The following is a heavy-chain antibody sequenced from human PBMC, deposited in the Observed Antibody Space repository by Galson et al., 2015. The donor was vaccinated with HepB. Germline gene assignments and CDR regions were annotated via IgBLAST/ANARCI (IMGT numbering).Heavy chain of an antibody. Sequence: SLRLSCAASGFTFRQFYMAWVRQAPGKGLEWVANINSRGSATSYVDSVKGRFIVSRDNAGNSLFLQMNSLRADDTAVYYCARESTWKLDYWGRGTLVTVSS. CDR3: ARESTWKLDY. J-gene: IGHJ4*02. CDR1: GFTFRQFY. V-gene: IGHV3-7*03. D-gene: IGHD2/OR15-2a*01. CDR2: INSRGSAT.